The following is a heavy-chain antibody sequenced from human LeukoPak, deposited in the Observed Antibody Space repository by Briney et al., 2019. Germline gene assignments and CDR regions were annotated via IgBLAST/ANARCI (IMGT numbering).Heavy chain of an antibody. V-gene: IGHV3-23*01. Sequence: GGSLRLSCAASGFTFSSYAMSCVRQAPGKGLEWVSAISGSGGSTYYADSVKGRFTISRDNSKNTLYLQMDSLRAEDTAIYYCAKGEMAAGRYYFDYWGQGTLVTVSS. CDR3: AKGEMAAGRYYFDY. CDR2: ISGSGGST. CDR1: GFTFSSYA. J-gene: IGHJ4*02. D-gene: IGHD5-24*01.